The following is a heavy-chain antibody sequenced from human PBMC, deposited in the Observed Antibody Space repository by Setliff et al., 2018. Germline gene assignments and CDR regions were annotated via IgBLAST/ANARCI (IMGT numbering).Heavy chain of an antibody. J-gene: IGHJ6*03. CDR1: GGSISSGGYY. CDR3: ARMSGFQYMDV. CDR2: IYYSGSTS. Sequence: PSETLSLTCTVSGGSISSGGYYWSWIRQHPGKGLEWIGYIYYSGSTSYYNPSLKSRVTISLDTSNNQFSLSLSSVTAADTAVYYCARMSGFQYMDVWGKGTTVTVSS. V-gene: IGHV4-31*03. D-gene: IGHD3-3*01.